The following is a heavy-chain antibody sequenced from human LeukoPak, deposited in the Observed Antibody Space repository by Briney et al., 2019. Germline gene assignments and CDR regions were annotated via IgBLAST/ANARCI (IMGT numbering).Heavy chain of an antibody. J-gene: IGHJ4*02. D-gene: IGHD6-19*01. CDR2: INSDGSST. CDR1: GFTFSSYW. V-gene: IGHV3-74*01. CDR3: ARGGGRLVRGLDC. Sequence: QPGGPLRLSCAASGFTFSSYWMQWVRQAPGKGLVWVARINSDGSSTSYADSVKGRFTISTDNAKDTLYLQMNERRGQGTVVYYCARGGGRLVRGLDCWGRGTLVTLPS.